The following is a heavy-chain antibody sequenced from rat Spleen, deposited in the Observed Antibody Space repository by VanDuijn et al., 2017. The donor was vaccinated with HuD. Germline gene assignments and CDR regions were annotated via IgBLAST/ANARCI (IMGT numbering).Heavy chain of an antibody. D-gene: IGHD2-2*01. J-gene: IGHJ1*01. V-gene: IGHV5-25*01. Sequence: EVQLVESDGGLVQPGRSLKLSCAASGFTFSDYYMAWVRQAPKKGLEWVATISTGGGNTYYRDSVKGRFTISRDNAKSTLYLQMDSLRSEDTATYYCARAGYLRDWYFDFWGPGTMVTVSS. CDR3: ARAGYLRDWYFDF. CDR1: GFTFSDYY. CDR2: ISTGGGNT.